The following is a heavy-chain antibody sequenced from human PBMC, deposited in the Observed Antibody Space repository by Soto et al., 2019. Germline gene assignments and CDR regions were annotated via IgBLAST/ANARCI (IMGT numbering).Heavy chain of an antibody. J-gene: IGHJ4*02. V-gene: IGHV3-9*01. Sequence: EVQLVESGGGLVQPGRSLRLSCAASGFTFDDYAMHWVRQAPGKRLEWVSGISWNSGSIGYADSVKGRFTISRDNAKNSLYLQMNSLRAEDTALYYCAKDPISVATVTTYFDYWGQGTLVTVSS. CDR1: GFTFDDYA. D-gene: IGHD4-17*01. CDR2: ISWNSGSI. CDR3: AKDPISVATVTTYFDY.